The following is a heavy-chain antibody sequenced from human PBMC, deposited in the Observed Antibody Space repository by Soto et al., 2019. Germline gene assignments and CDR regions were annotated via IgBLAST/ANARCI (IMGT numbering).Heavy chain of an antibody. V-gene: IGHV3-30-3*01. D-gene: IGHD2-21*02. CDR3: ATPRAYCGGDCYSSHDY. CDR1: GFTFSSYA. CDR2: ISYDGSNK. J-gene: IGHJ4*02. Sequence: QVQLVESGGGVVQPGRSLRLSCAASGFTFSSYAMHWVSQAPGKGLEWVAVISYDGSNKYYADSVKGRFTISRDNSKNPLYLQMNSLRAEDTAVYYCATPRAYCGGDCYSSHDYWGQGTLVTVSS.